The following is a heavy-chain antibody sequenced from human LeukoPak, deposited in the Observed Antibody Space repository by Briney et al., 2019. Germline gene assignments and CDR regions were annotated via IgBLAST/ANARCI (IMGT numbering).Heavy chain of an antibody. CDR1: GGSFSGYY. CDR2: INRSGST. Sequence: PSETLSLTCAVYGGSFSGYYWSWIRQPPGKGLEWIGEINRSGSTNYNPSLKSRVTISVDTSKNQFSLKLSSVTAADTAVYYCATHGSYDFWSGYLPPLPFDYWGQGTLVTVSS. J-gene: IGHJ4*02. CDR3: ATHGSYDFWSGYLPPLPFDY. D-gene: IGHD3-3*01. V-gene: IGHV4-34*01.